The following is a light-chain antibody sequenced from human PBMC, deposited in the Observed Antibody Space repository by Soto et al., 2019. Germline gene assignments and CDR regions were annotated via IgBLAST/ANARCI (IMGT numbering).Light chain of an antibody. CDR1: QTVSNY. CDR2: GAS. J-gene: IGKJ1*01. Sequence: EIVLTQSPAILSLSPGDTATLSCRASQTVSNYLTWYQQKPGQAPRLLIYGASTRATYIPDRFRGSGSGTDFTLTISRLEPEDFAVYYCQQYGSSGTFGQGTKVDIK. CDR3: QQYGSSGT. V-gene: IGKV3-20*01.